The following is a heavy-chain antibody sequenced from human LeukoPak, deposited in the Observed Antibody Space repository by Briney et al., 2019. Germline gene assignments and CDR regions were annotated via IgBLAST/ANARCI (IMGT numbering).Heavy chain of an antibody. Sequence: GGSLRLSCAASGFTFSNYWLHWVRQAPGKGLVWVSRVNFDGTTTNYADSVKGRLTISRDNTKTTLYLQMNSLRAEDTAVYYCARGLGSSYVGFDYWGQGTLVTVSS. CDR2: VNFDGTTT. CDR1: GFTFSNYW. V-gene: IGHV3-74*01. CDR3: ARGLGSSYVGFDY. J-gene: IGHJ4*02. D-gene: IGHD1-26*01.